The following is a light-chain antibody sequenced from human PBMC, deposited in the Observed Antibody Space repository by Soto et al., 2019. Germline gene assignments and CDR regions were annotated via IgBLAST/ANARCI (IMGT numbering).Light chain of an antibody. CDR1: QMIARW. CDR2: DAT. J-gene: IGKJ2*01. V-gene: IGKV1-5*01. CDR3: LQYNTFPHT. Sequence: IQMTQSPSTLSASVGDTVTLTCRSSQMIARWLAWYQQKPGTAPRLIIHDATSLQSGVPSRFSASASGTDFTLTISSLHPDDFATYYCLQYNTFPHTFGQGTKLEI.